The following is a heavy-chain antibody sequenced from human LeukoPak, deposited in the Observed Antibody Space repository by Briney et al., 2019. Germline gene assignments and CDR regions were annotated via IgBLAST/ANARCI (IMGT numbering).Heavy chain of an antibody. J-gene: IGHJ4*02. CDR3: ARDWYDSSGYSSGG. D-gene: IGHD3-22*01. V-gene: IGHV3-11*01. Sequence: GGSLRLSCAASGFTFSDYYMSWIRQAPGKGLEWVSYISSSGSTIYYADSVKGRSTISRDNAKNSLYLQMNSLRAEDTAVYYCARDWYDSSGYSSGGWGQGTLVTVSS. CDR2: ISSSGSTI. CDR1: GFTFSDYY.